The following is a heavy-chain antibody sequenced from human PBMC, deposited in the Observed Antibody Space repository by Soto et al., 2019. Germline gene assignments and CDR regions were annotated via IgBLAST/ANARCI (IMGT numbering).Heavy chain of an antibody. J-gene: IGHJ4*02. Sequence: PSETLSLTCTVSGGSISSYYWSWIRQPPGKGLEWIGYIYYSGSTNYNPSLKSRVTISVDTSKNQFSLKLSSVTAADTAAYYCAMRGYSSGYWGQGTLVTVSS. CDR2: IYYSGST. D-gene: IGHD5-18*01. V-gene: IGHV4-59*01. CDR3: AMRGYSSGY. CDR1: GGSISSYY.